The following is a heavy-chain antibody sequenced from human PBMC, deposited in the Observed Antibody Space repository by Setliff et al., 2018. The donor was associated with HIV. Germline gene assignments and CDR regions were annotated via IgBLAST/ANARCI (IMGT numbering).Heavy chain of an antibody. CDR2: IDWDDDK. CDR1: GGSITSHYW. D-gene: IGHD1-1*01. J-gene: IGHJ3*02. V-gene: IGHV2-70*12. Sequence: TLSLTCTVSGGSITSHYWNWIRQPPGKGLEWLARIDWDDDKYYSTSLGTRLTISKDTSKNQVVLTMTNMDPVDTATYYCAHRPGLDDAFDIWGQGTVVTVSS. CDR3: AHRPGLDDAFDI.